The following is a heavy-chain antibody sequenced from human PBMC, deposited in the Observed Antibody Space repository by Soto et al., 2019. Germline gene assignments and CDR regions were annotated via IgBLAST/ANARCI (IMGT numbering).Heavy chain of an antibody. CDR2: IYYSGST. J-gene: IGHJ6*04. CDR3: ARDRCSYYGSGSCRDV. D-gene: IGHD3-10*01. Sequence: SETLSLPCTVSGGSIRSGGYYWSWIRQHPRKGLEWIGYIYYSGSTYYNPSLKSRVTISVDTSKNQFSLKLSSVTAADTAVYYCARDRCSYYGSGSCRDVWGKGTTVTVSS. CDR1: GGSIRSGGYY. V-gene: IGHV4-31*03.